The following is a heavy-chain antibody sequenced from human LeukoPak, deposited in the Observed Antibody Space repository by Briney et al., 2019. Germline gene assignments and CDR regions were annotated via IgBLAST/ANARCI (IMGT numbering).Heavy chain of an antibody. D-gene: IGHD3-10*01. Sequence: GGSLRLSCAASGFTFSNAWMNWVRQAPGKGLEWVGRIKSKTDGGTTDYAAPVKGRFTISRDDSKNTLYLQMNSLRAEDTAVYYCAKDFDGSGSSFDYWGQGTLVTVSS. V-gene: IGHV3-15*07. CDR3: AKDFDGSGSSFDY. CDR2: IKSKTDGGTT. J-gene: IGHJ4*02. CDR1: GFTFSNAW.